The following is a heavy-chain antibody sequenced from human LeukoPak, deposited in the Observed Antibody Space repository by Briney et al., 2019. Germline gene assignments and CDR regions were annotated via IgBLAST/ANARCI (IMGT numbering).Heavy chain of an antibody. CDR3: ARDAKPTTCLDV. V-gene: IGHV4-39*07. CDR1: GGSITSSSYY. J-gene: IGHJ6*04. CDR2: IYYRGST. Sequence: SETLSLTCTVSGGSITSSSYYWGWIRQPPGKGLEWIGSIYYRGSTLYNPSLKSRVTISLDTPKNQFSLKLSSVTAADTAVYYCARDAKPTTCLDVGGKGTTVTVSS. D-gene: IGHD2-2*01.